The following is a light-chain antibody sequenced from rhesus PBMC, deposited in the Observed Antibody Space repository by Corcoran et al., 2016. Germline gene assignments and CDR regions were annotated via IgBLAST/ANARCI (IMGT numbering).Light chain of an antibody. CDR3: SSYGSGSTYI. Sequence: QAAPTQSPSVSGSPGQSVTISCPGTISDIGANNRVSWYQQSPGKTPTLMIYNVNKRPSGVSDRFSGSKSGRTASLTISGRQAEDEADYYCSSYGSGSTYIFGDGTRLTVL. V-gene: IGLV2-13*03. CDR1: ISDIGANNR. J-gene: IGLJ1*01. CDR2: NVN.